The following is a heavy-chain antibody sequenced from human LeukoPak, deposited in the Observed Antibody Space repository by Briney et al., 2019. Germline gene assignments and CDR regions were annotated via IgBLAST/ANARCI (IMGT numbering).Heavy chain of an antibody. CDR3: AKRPSWSVQLYYFDY. J-gene: IGHJ4*02. Sequence: GSLSLSCAASGFTFSSYAMSWVRQAPGKGLEWVSAISGSGGSTYYADSVKGRFTISRDNSKNTLYLQMNSLRAEDTAVYYCAKRPSWSVQLYYFDYWGQGTLVTVSS. D-gene: IGHD3-3*01. CDR1: GFTFSSYA. V-gene: IGHV3-23*01. CDR2: ISGSGGST.